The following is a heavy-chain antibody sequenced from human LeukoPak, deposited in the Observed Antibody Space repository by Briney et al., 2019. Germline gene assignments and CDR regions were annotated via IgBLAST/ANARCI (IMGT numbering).Heavy chain of an antibody. CDR3: ARGPGVVTTGLFDY. Sequence: PSETRSLTCAVYGGSFSGYYWSWIRQPPGKGREWIGEINHSGSTNYNPSLKSRVTISVDTSKNQFSLKLSSVTAADTAVYYCARGPGVVTTGLFDYWGQGTLVTVSS. J-gene: IGHJ4*02. V-gene: IGHV4-34*01. CDR1: GGSFSGYY. CDR2: INHSGST. D-gene: IGHD2-21*02.